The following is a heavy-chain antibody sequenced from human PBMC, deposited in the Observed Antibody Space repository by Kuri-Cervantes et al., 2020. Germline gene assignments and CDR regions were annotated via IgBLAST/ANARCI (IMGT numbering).Heavy chain of an antibody. D-gene: IGHD2-2*01. J-gene: IGHJ4*02. CDR3: ARDRNVVVPAAAHFDY. Sequence: SLKISCAASGFTFDDYAMYWVRQAPGKGLEWVSGISWNSGSIGYADSVKGRFTISRDNAKNSLYLQMNSLRAEDTAVYYCARDRNVVVPAAAHFDYWGQGTLVTVSS. CDR2: ISWNSGSI. CDR1: GFTFDDYA. V-gene: IGHV3-9*01.